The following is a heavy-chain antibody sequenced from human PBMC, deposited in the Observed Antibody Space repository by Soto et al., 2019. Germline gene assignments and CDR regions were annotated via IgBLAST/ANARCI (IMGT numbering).Heavy chain of an antibody. V-gene: IGHV4-59*01. J-gene: IGHJ4*02. D-gene: IGHD1-7*01. CDR2: VYDSGNT. CDR1: GDSLSTYY. CDR3: AGDVPKALGTFDD. Sequence: PSETLSLTCTVSGDSLSTYYWSWIRQPPGKGLEWIGYVYDSGNTNYNPSLESRVTISVDTSKNQFSLRLKSVTAADTAVYFCAGDVPKALGTFDDWGQGTLVTVSS.